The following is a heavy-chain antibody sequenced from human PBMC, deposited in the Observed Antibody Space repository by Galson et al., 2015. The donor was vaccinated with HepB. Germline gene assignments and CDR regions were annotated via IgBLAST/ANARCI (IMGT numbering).Heavy chain of an antibody. CDR3: ARGSLGVVVGANLNNWFDP. CDR1: GSTFSDYT. D-gene: IGHD2-15*01. CDR2: INPYSRFT. Sequence: QSGAEPKKPVAPVKVSCTASGSTFSDYTLTCVRQAYGLGLEWMGWINPYSRFTQYAQKVQGRVMMTTNTSTRTAYMELRSLRYDDTAVYYCARGSLGVVVGANLNNWFDPWGQGTLVTVSS. J-gene: IGHJ5*02. V-gene: IGHV1-18*01.